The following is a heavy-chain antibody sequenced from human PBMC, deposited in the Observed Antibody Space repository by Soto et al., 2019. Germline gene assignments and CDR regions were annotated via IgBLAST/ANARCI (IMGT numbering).Heavy chain of an antibody. Sequence: ASGKVSCKASGYTFRTYYIHWVRQAPGQGLEWMGIINPSGGSTSYAQKFQGRVTMTRDTSTSTVYMQMNSLRDDDTAVYYCAREWRSSAYYRWFWYFDLWGRGTLVNVSS. J-gene: IGHJ2*01. V-gene: IGHV1-46*01. D-gene: IGHD3-22*01. CDR3: AREWRSSAYYRWFWYFDL. CDR2: INPSGGST. CDR1: GYTFRTYY.